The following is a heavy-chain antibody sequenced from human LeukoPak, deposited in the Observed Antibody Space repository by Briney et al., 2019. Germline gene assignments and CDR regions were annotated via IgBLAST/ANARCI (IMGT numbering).Heavy chain of an antibody. CDR3: ARDGGERDYFDY. V-gene: IGHV4-38-2*02. CDR2: IYHSGST. J-gene: IGHJ4*02. Sequence: SETLSLTCTVSGYSISSGYYWGWIRQPPGKGLEWIGSIYHSGSTYYNPSLKSRVTISVDTSKNQFSLKLSSVTAADTAVYYCARDGGERDYFDYWGQGTLVTVSS. D-gene: IGHD2-21*01. CDR1: GYSISSGYY.